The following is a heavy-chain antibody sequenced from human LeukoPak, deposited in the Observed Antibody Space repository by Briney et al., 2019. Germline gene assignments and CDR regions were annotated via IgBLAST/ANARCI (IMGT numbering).Heavy chain of an antibody. Sequence: GGSLRLSCVASGFTFSSYAMSWVRQAPGKGLEWVSAISGSGGSTYYADSVKGRFTISRDNSKNTPYLQMNSLRAEDTAVYYCARRRYCTNGVCYGFDYWGQGTLVTVSS. CDR3: ARRRYCTNGVCYGFDY. CDR2: ISGSGGST. V-gene: IGHV3-23*01. J-gene: IGHJ4*02. D-gene: IGHD2-8*01. CDR1: GFTFSSYA.